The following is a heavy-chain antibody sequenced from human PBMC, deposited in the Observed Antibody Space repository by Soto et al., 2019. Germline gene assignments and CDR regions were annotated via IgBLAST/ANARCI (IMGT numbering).Heavy chain of an antibody. CDR1: GASISGFY. CDR2: IYATGTT. CDR3: VRDGTKTLRDWFDP. J-gene: IGHJ5*02. V-gene: IGHV4-4*07. D-gene: IGHD1-1*01. Sequence: SETLSLTCTFSGASISGFYWSWIRKSAGKGLEWIGRIYATGTTDYNPSLKSRVMMSVDTSKKQFSLKLRSVTAADTAVYYCVRDGTKTLRDWFDPWGQGISVTVSS.